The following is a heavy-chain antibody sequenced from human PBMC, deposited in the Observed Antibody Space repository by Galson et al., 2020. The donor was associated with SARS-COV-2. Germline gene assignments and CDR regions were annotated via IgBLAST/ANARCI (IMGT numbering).Heavy chain of an antibody. CDR3: ARDLSGYYGMDV. CDR2: IWYDGSNK. J-gene: IGHJ6*02. Sequence: GGSLRLSCAASGFTFSSYGMHWVRQAPGKGLEWVAVIWYDGSNKYYADSVKGRFTISRDNSKNTLYLQMNSLRAEDTAVYYCARDLSGYYGMDVWGQGTTVTVSS. CDR1: GFTFSSYG. D-gene: IGHD3-10*01. V-gene: IGHV3-33*01.